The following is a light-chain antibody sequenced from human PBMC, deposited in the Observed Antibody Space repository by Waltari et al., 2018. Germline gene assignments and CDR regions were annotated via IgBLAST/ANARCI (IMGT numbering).Light chain of an antibody. J-gene: IGLJ2*01. Sequence: QSALTQPASVSGSPGQSITISCPGTSSDVGRYNLFSWYQQHPGKAPKLMIYEVSKRPSWVSNRFSGSKSGNTASLTISGLQDEDEADYYCCSYAGSSTSVVFGGGTKLTVL. V-gene: IGLV2-23*02. CDR2: EVS. CDR1: SSDVGRYNL. CDR3: CSYAGSSTSVV.